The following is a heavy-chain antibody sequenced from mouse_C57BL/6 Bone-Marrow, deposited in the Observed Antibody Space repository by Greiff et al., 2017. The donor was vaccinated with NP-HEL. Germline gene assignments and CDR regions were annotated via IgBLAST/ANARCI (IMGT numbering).Heavy chain of an antibody. CDR3: ARSLYYDYPHWYFDV. CDR1: GFTFSSYG. Sequence: EVQGVESGGDLVKPGGSLKLSCAASGFTFSSYGMSWVRQTPDKRLEWVATISSGGSYTYYPDSVKGRFTISRDNAKNTRYLQMSSLKSEDTAMYYCARSLYYDYPHWYFDVWGTGTTVTVSS. J-gene: IGHJ1*03. V-gene: IGHV5-6*01. CDR2: ISSGGSYT. D-gene: IGHD2-4*01.